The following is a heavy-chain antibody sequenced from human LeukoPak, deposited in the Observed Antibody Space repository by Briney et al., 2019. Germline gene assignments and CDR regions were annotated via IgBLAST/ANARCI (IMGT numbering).Heavy chain of an antibody. CDR1: GGSISSSSYY. J-gene: IGHJ4*02. D-gene: IGHD3-10*01. V-gene: IGHV4-39*01. Sequence: SETLSLTCTVSGGSISSSSYYWGWLRQPPGKGLERIGSIYYSGSTYYNPSLKSRVTISVDTSKNQFSLKLSSVTAADTAVYYCARHRSSGSLPIHYDYWGQGTLVTVSS. CDR3: ARHRSSGSLPIHYDY. CDR2: IYYSGST.